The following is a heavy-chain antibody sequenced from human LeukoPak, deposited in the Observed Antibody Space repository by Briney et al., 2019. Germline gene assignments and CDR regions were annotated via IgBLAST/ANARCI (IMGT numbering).Heavy chain of an antibody. V-gene: IGHV3-21*01. Sequence: GGSLRLSCAASGFTFSNYNINWVRQAPGKGLECVSSISSSSSYIYYADSVKGRFTISRDNAKNSLYLQMNSLRAEDTAVYYCALGEGRTPIDYWGQGTLVTVSS. CDR3: ALGEGRTPIDY. CDR1: GFTFSNYN. CDR2: ISSSSSYI. J-gene: IGHJ4*02.